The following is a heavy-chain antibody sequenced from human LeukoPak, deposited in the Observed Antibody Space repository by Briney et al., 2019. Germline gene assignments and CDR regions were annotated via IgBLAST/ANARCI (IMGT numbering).Heavy chain of an antibody. J-gene: IGHJ4*02. CDR2: ISWNSGSI. CDR1: GFTFDDYA. CDR3: ARYRSPLDY. V-gene: IGHV3-9*01. Sequence: GGSLRLSCAASGFTFDDYAMHWVRQAPGKGLEWVSGISWNSGSIGYADSVKGRFTISRDNAKNSLYLQMNSLRAEDTAVYYCARYRSPLDYWGQGTLVTVSS.